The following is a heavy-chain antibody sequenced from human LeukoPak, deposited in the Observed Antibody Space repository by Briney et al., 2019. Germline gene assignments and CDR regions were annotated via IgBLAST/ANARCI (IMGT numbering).Heavy chain of an antibody. V-gene: IGHV1-3*01. J-gene: IGHJ4*02. CDR2: INAGNGNT. CDR3: ARVSMAASDY. Sequence: WASVTVSFTASGYTFTSYAMHWVRQAPGQRLEWMGWINAGNGNTKYSQKFQGRVTITRDTSASTAYMELSSLRSEDTAVYYCARVSMAASDYWGQGTLVTVSS. D-gene: IGHD6-6*01. CDR1: GYTFTSYA.